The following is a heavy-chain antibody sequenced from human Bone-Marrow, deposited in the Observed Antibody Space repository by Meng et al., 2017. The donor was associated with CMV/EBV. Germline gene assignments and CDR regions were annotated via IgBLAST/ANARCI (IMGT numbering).Heavy chain of an antibody. CDR1: GGSISSSHYY. CDR3: ARDLGYCSSTSCHTDNWFDP. D-gene: IGHD2-2*02. CDR2: MYYSGNT. V-gene: IGHV4-61*01. Sequence: SETLSLTCTVSGGSISSSHYYWVWLRQPPGKGLQWIGYMYYSGNTNYNPSLKSRVTISVDTSKNQFSLKLTSVTAADTAVYYCARDLGYCSSTSCHTDNWFDPWGQGTLVTVSS. J-gene: IGHJ5*02.